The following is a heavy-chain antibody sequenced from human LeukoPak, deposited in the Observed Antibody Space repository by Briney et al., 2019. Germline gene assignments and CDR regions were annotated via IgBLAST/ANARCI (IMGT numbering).Heavy chain of an antibody. V-gene: IGHV4-59*01. J-gene: IGHJ6*03. D-gene: IGHD3-16*01. Sequence: PSETLSLTCTVSGGSISSYHWSWIRQPPGKGLECIGYIYYSGSTHYNPSLKSRVTISVDTSKNQFSLKLSSVTAADTAVYCCARETSQKGAHYMDVWGKGTTVTISS. CDR2: IYYSGST. CDR1: GGSISSYH. CDR3: ARETSQKGAHYMDV.